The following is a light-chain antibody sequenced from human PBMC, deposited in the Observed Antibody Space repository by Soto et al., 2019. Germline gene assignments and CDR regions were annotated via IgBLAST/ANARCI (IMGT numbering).Light chain of an antibody. CDR2: AAS. CDR1: RDIGND. CDR3: MQSTQLPPT. Sequence: AIQMTQSPSSMSASVGDRVTITCRASRDIGNDLGWYQQKPGKAPKHLIFAASNLQSGVPSRFSGGGSGTDFTLTISSLQADDFATYYCMQSTQLPPTFGQGTRLEIK. J-gene: IGKJ5*01. V-gene: IGKV1-6*01.